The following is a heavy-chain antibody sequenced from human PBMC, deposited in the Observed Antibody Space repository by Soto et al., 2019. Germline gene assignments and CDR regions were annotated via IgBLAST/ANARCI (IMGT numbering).Heavy chain of an antibody. Sequence: KSSETLSLTCTVSGGSISSYYWSWIRQPPGKGLEWIGYIYYSGSTNYNPSLKSRVTISVDTSKNQFSLKLSSVTAADTAVYYCARDIGTSRFDPWGQGTLVTVSS. J-gene: IGHJ5*02. D-gene: IGHD1-1*01. V-gene: IGHV4-59*01. CDR1: GGSISSYY. CDR3: ARDIGTSRFDP. CDR2: IYYSGST.